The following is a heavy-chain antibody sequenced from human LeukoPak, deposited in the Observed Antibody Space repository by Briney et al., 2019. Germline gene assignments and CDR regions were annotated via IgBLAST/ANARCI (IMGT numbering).Heavy chain of an antibody. CDR2: IYYSGST. D-gene: IGHD6-13*01. Sequence: SETLSLTCTVSGGSISSYYWSWIRQPPGKGLEWIGYIYYSGSTNYNPSLKSRVTISVDTSKNQFSLKLSSVTAADTAVYYCASTLYSSSWYVPYFDYWGQGTLVTVSS. V-gene: IGHV4-59*01. CDR1: GGSISSYY. CDR3: ASTLYSSSWYVPYFDY. J-gene: IGHJ4*02.